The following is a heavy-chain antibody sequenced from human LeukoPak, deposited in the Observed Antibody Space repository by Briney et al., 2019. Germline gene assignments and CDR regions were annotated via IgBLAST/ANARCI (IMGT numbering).Heavy chain of an antibody. D-gene: IGHD2-2*01. Sequence: PSETLSLTCTVSGGSISSGGYYWSWIRQPPGKGLEWIGYIYHSGSTYYNPSLKSRVTISVDRSKNQFSLKLSSVTAADTAVYYCAASKYQLLTYYYYMDVWGKGTTVTVSS. V-gene: IGHV4-30-2*01. CDR2: IYHSGST. CDR1: GGSISSGGYY. CDR3: AASKYQLLTYYYYMDV. J-gene: IGHJ6*03.